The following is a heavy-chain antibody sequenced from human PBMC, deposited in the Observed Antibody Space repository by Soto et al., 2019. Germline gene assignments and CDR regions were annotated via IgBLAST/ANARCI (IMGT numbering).Heavy chain of an antibody. CDR1: GYTFTIYA. D-gene: IGHD5-18*01. Sequence: ASVTVSCKASGYTFTIYAMHWVRQAPGQRLEWMGWINAGNGNTKYSQKFQGRVTITRDTSASTAYMELSSLRSEDTAVYYCAKPPAMVTVVDYWGQGTLVTVSS. CDR2: INAGNGNT. CDR3: AKPPAMVTVVDY. V-gene: IGHV1-3*01. J-gene: IGHJ4*02.